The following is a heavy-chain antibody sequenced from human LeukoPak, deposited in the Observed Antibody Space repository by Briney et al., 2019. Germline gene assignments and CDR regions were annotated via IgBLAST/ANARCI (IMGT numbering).Heavy chain of an antibody. D-gene: IGHD3-3*01. CDR3: ARYEGSRYYYYYMDV. J-gene: IGHJ6*03. CDR1: GASISSSDSY. Sequence: SETLSLTCTVSGASISSSDSYWDWIRQPPGKGLEWIGSIYYTGSTYYNLSLKSRVTISVDTSKNQFSLKLSSVTAADTAVYYCARYEGSRYYYYYMDVWGKGTTVTVSS. V-gene: IGHV4-39*07. CDR2: IYYTGST.